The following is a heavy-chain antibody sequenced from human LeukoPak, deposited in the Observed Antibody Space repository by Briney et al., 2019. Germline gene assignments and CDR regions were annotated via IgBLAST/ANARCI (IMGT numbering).Heavy chain of an antibody. CDR2: ISSSSSYI. J-gene: IGHJ4*02. V-gene: IGHV3-21*01. Sequence: GGSLRLSCAASGFTFSSYSMNWVRQAPGKGLEWVSSISSSSSYIYYVDSVKGRFTISRDNAKNSLYLQMNSLRAEDTAVYYCATGGSGWYHFDYWGQGTLVTVSS. D-gene: IGHD6-19*01. CDR3: ATGGSGWYHFDY. CDR1: GFTFSSYS.